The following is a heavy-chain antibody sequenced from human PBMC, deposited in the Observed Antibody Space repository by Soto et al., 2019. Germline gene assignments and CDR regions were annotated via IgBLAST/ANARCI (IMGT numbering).Heavy chain of an antibody. D-gene: IGHD4-17*01. CDR3: ARDCGVTTVLTNWLDP. CDR1: GYTFTEYY. CDR2: INPNSGGT. Sequence: GASVKVSFKASGYTFTEYYIQWLRQAPGQGLEWMGWINPNSGGTYYAQKFEGRVTMTRDTSITTAYMELSMLRSDDTAVYYCARDCGVTTVLTNWLDPWGQGTRVTVSS. J-gene: IGHJ5*02. V-gene: IGHV1-2*02.